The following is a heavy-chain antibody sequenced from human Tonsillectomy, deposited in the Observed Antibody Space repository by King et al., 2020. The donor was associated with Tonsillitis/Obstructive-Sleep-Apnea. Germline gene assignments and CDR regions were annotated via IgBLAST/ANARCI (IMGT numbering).Heavy chain of an antibody. J-gene: IGHJ6*03. V-gene: IGHV3-30*01. CDR1: GFTFSSYA. CDR3: ARAIDLGDYGVAAPYYFYYHMDV. D-gene: IGHD4-17*01. Sequence: VQLVESGGGVVQPGRSLRLSCAASGFTFSSYAMHWVRQAPGKGLEWLALISYDGSNKYYADSVKGRFTISRDDSKNTLYLHMNSLRAEDTAVYYCARAIDLGDYGVAAPYYFYYHMDVWGKGPTVTVSS. CDR2: ISYDGSNK.